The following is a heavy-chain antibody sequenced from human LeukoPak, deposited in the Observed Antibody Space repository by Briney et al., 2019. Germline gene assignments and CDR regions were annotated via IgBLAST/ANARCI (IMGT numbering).Heavy chain of an antibody. V-gene: IGHV3-48*01. Sequence: PGGSLRLSCAASGFTFSTYSMKWVRQAPGKGLEWVSYISDSSDMYYADSVRGRFTISRENDKNSLFLQMNSLRAEDTAVYYCARDGGYSGYDADCWGQGTLVTVSS. D-gene: IGHD5-12*01. CDR3: ARDGGYSGYDADC. CDR2: ISDSSDM. J-gene: IGHJ4*02. CDR1: GFTFSTYS.